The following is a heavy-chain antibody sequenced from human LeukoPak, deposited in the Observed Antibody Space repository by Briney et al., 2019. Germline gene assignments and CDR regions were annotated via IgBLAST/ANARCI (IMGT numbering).Heavy chain of an antibody. CDR2: IYPRDGST. CDR1: GYTFTSNY. Sequence: GASVTVSCTASGYTFTSNYIHCVRQAPGQGLEWMGMIYPRDGSTSYAQKFQGRVTVTRDTSTSTVHMELSGLRSEDTAVYYCARDQEGFDYWGQGTLVTVSS. V-gene: IGHV1-46*01. CDR3: ARDQEGFDY. J-gene: IGHJ4*02.